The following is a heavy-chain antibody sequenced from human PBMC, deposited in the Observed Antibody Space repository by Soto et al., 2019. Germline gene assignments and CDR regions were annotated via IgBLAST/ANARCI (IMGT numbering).Heavy chain of an antibody. D-gene: IGHD6-19*01. V-gene: IGHV3-23*01. CDR1: GFTFSDHG. CDR3: ARPPLYSSGGYFDS. Sequence: GSLRLSCAASGFTFSDHGMTWVRQAPGKGLEWVSSISNDAARTFYADSVKGRFTVSRDRSNNTLYLQMNSLRPEDTAVYFCARPPLYSSGGYFDSWGHGTLVTVSS. CDR2: ISNDAART. J-gene: IGHJ4*01.